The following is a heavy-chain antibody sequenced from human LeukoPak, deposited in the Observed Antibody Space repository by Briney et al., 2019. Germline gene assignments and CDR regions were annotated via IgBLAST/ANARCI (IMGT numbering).Heavy chain of an antibody. Sequence: GGSLRLSCAASGFTFTNAWMSWVRQAPGKGLEWVSSISSSGSYIYYADSVKGRFTISRDNAKNSLYLQMNSLRAEDTAVYYCARARYCSSTSCYFGYWGQGTLVTVSS. D-gene: IGHD2-2*01. CDR3: ARARYCSSTSCYFGY. J-gene: IGHJ4*02. CDR1: GFTFTNAW. V-gene: IGHV3-21*01. CDR2: ISSSGSYI.